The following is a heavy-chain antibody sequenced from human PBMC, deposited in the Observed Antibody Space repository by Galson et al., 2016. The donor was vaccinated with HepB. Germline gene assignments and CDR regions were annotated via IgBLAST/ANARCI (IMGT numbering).Heavy chain of an antibody. CDR1: GHTLTQLS. D-gene: IGHD2-2*01. CDR2: FDPEDDEM. J-gene: IGHJ4*01. V-gene: IGHV1-24*01. Sequence: SVKVSCKVSGHTLTQLSIHWVRQAPGKGLEWMGGFDPEDDEMIYAQKFQARVTVTEDTSTDTAYMDVSSLRSEDTAVYYCATIVVVPAALEGVYWGQGTLVTVSS. CDR3: ATIVVVPAALEGVY.